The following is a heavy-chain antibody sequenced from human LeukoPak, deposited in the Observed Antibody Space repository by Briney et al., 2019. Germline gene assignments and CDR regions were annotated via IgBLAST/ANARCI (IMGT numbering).Heavy chain of an antibody. V-gene: IGHV1-46*01. J-gene: IGHJ6*02. D-gene: IGHD6-19*01. CDR2: INPSGGST. CDR3: ARDPPGVAVVHYGMDV. CDR1: GYNFTAYY. Sequence: ASVKVSCKAPGYNFTAYYMHWVRQAPGQGLEWKGIINPSGGSTSYAQKFQGRVTMTRDTSTSTVYMELSSLRSEDTAVYYCARDPPGVAVVHYGMDVWGQGTTVTVSS.